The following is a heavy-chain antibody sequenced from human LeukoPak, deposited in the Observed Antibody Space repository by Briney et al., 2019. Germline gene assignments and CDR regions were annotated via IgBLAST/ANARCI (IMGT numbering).Heavy chain of an antibody. D-gene: IGHD2-2*01. CDR1: GDSVSSSIYY. J-gene: IGHJ5*02. V-gene: IGHV4-39*07. CDR3: ARKYKVCTSCRVGKFDP. Sequence: PSETLSLTCTVSGDSVSSSIYYWGWIRQPPGKGLEWIGTVYYSGTTYYNPSLKSRITISVDTSKNQFSLKLSSVTAADTAVYYCARKYKVCTSCRVGKFDPWGQGTLVTVSS. CDR2: VYYSGTT.